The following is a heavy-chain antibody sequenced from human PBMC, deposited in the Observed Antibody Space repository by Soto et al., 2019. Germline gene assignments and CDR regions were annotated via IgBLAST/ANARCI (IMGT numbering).Heavy chain of an antibody. J-gene: IGHJ4*02. CDR1: GFTFTSSA. V-gene: IGHV1-58*01. D-gene: IGHD4-17*01. Sequence: SVKVSCKASGFTFTSSAGQWVRQARGQRLEWIGWIVVGSGNTNYAQKFQERVTITRDMSTSTAYMELSSLRSEDTAVYYCAAHTAAYWGQGTLVTVSS. CDR3: AAHTAAY. CDR2: IVVGSGNT.